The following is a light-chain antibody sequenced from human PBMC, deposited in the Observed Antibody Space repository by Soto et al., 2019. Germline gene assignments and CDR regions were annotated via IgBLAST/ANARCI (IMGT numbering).Light chain of an antibody. J-gene: IGKJ1*01. CDR2: KAS. CDR1: QSISYW. V-gene: IGKV1-5*03. CDR3: QQCNIYWT. Sequence: DIQMTQSPSTLSASVGDRVTITCRASQSISYWLAWYQQKPGKAPNLLIYKASSLESGVPSRFSGSGSGTEFTLTIRSLQPDDFATYSCQQCNIYWTFGQGTKVEIK.